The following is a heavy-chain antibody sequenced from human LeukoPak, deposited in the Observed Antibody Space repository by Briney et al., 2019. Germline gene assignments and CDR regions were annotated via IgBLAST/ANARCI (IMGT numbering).Heavy chain of an antibody. CDR1: GFTFSSYS. D-gene: IGHD3-10*01. CDR2: ISSSSYT. V-gene: IGHV3-21*01. CDR3: ARDLGVVRGVFTLDY. Sequence: PGGSLRLSCVDSGFTFSSYSMNWVRQAPGKGLEWVSSISSSSYTNYADSVRGRFTISRENAKNSLYLQMNSLRAEDTAVYYCARDLGVVRGVFTLDYWGQGTLVTVSS. J-gene: IGHJ4*02.